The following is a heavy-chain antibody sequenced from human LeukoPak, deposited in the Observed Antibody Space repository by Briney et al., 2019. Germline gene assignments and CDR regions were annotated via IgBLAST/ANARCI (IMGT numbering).Heavy chain of an antibody. J-gene: IGHJ4*02. V-gene: IGHV4-39*01. CDR1: GGSISSSSYY. Sequence: SETLSLTCTVSGGSISSSSYYWGWIRQPPGKGLEWIGSIYYSGSTYYNPSLKSRVTISVDTSKNQFSLKLSSVTAADTAVYYCARNLSPERRLWFGEIWGQGTLVTVSS. CDR3: ARNLSPERRLWFGEI. CDR2: IYYSGST. D-gene: IGHD3-10*01.